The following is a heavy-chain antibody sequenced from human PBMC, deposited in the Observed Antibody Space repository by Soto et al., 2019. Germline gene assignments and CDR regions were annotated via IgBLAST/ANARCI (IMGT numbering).Heavy chain of an antibody. J-gene: IGHJ6*02. Sequence: VASVKVACKASGGTISSYAISWVRQAPGQGLEWMGGIIPIFGTANYAQKFQGRVTITADESTSTAYMELSSLRSEDTAVYYCARDKSRRDGYNSHYYYDGMYVWGQGTTVTVS. V-gene: IGHV1-69*13. CDR1: GGTISSYA. CDR2: IIPIFGTA. CDR3: ARDKSRRDGYNSHYYYDGMYV. D-gene: IGHD5-12*01.